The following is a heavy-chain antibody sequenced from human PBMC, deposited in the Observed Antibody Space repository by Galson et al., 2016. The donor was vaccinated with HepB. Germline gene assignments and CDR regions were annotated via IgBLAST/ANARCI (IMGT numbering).Heavy chain of an antibody. CDR3: ARDEYSDSSQGREYYFDY. J-gene: IGHJ4*02. Sequence: TLSLTCTVSGVSITSGSFFWSWIRQPAGKGLQFIGRMFTNGDAYYNPSLKSRVTISPDTSKNQFSLKVTSVTAADTAVYFCARDEYSDSSQGREYYFDYWGQGTLVTVSS. V-gene: IGHV4-61*02. CDR2: MFTNGDA. D-gene: IGHD5-12*01. CDR1: GVSITSGSFF.